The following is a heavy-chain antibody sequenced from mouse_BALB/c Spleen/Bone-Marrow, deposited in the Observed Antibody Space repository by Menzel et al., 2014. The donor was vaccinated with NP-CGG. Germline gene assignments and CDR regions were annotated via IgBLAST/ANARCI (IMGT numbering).Heavy chain of an antibody. D-gene: IGHD1-1*01. CDR2: ISSGGGST. CDR1: GFAFSSYD. J-gene: IGHJ2*01. V-gene: IGHV5-12-1*01. CDR3: AREVLRDYFDY. Sequence: EVQVVESGGGLVKPGGSLKLSCAASGFAFSSYDMSWVRQTPEKRLEWAAYISSGGGSTYYPDTVKGRFTISRDNAKNTLYLQMSSLKSEDTAMYYCAREVLRDYFDYWGQGTTLTVSS.